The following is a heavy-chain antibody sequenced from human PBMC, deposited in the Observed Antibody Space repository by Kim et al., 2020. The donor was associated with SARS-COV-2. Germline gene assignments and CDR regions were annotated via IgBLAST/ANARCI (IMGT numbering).Heavy chain of an antibody. CDR2: IYYSGST. CDR3: ARDTGYCSSTSCPKDYGMDV. V-gene: IGHV4-39*07. J-gene: IGHJ6*02. D-gene: IGHD2-2*01. CDR1: GGSISSSSYY. Sequence: SETLSLTCTVSGGSISSSSYYWGWIRQPPGKGLEWIGSIYYSGSTYYNPSLKSRVTISVDTSKNQFSLKLSSVTAADTAVYYCARDTGYCSSTSCPKDYGMDVWGQGTTVTVSS.